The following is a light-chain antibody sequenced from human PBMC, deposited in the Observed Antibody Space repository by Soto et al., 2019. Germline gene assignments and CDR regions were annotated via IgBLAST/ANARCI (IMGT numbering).Light chain of an antibody. Sequence: QAVVTQPPSASGSPGQSVTISCTGTSSDVGGYNYVSWYQQHPGKAPKLMIYEVSKRPSGVPDRFSGSKSGNTASLTVSGLQAEDEADYYCSSYAGSLAVFGGGTQLTVL. CDR1: SSDVGGYNY. V-gene: IGLV2-8*01. CDR3: SSYAGSLAV. J-gene: IGLJ7*01. CDR2: EVS.